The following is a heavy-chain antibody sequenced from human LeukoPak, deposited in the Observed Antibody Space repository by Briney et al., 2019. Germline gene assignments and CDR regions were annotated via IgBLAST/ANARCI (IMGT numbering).Heavy chain of an antibody. V-gene: IGHV3-23*01. CDR1: TFTFSSYA. Sequence: PGGSLRLSCAACTFTFSSYAMSWVRQAPGKGLEWVSSVSGSGGYTYYAGSVKGRFTISRDNSKNTLYLQMNSLRAEDTAIYYCAKDRPNYYDSSGHYYRRDGDYWGQGTLVTVSS. CDR2: VSGSGGYT. D-gene: IGHD3-22*01. CDR3: AKDRPNYYDSSGHYYRRDGDY. J-gene: IGHJ4*02.